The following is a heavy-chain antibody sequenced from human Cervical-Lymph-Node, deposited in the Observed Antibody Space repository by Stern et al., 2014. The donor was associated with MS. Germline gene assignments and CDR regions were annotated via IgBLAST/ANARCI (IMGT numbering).Heavy chain of an antibody. V-gene: IGHV1-69*12. J-gene: IGHJ4*02. Sequence: QDQLVQSGAEVKMPGSLVKVSCKASGGTFNSYTFTWVRQAPGQGLEWMGGFAPIFGSANYAQTFQGRVTITADESMSTVYMELNSLTSQDTAVYYCATVPHFGNSWSRHFDYWGQGTLVTVSS. CDR2: FAPIFGSA. D-gene: IGHD6-13*01. CDR1: GGTFNSYT. CDR3: ATVPHFGNSWSRHFDY.